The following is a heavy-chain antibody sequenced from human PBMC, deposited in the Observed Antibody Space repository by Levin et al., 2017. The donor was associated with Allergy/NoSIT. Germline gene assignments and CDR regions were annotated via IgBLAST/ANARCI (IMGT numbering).Heavy chain of an antibody. CDR1: GFTSSSYG. V-gene: IGHV3-33*01. CDR3: ARRLPTMYSFDY. CDR2: IWSDASNK. J-gene: IGHJ4*02. D-gene: IGHD3-10*02. Sequence: GESLKISCAASGFTSSSYGMHWVRQAPGKGLEWAAVIWSDASNKYYADSVKGRFTISRDNSKNTLYLQMNSLRAEDTAVYYCARRLPTMYSFDYWGQGTLVTVSS.